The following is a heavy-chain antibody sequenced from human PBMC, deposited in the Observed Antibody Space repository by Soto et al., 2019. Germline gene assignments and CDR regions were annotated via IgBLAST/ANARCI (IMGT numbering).Heavy chain of an antibody. Sequence: QVQLVQSGAEVKTPGDSVKVSCKASGGTFSSYAISWVRQAPGQGLEWMGGIIPIFGTANYAQKVQGRVTVTADKSTSTAYMELSSRRSEATAVDYCADSSVGTDYWGQGTLVTVSS. D-gene: IGHD3-22*01. CDR3: ADSSVGTDY. CDR2: IIPIFGTA. J-gene: IGHJ4*02. CDR1: GGTFSSYA. V-gene: IGHV1-69*06.